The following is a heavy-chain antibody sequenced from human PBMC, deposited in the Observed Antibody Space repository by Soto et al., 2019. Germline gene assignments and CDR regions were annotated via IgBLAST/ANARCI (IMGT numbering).Heavy chain of an antibody. V-gene: IGHV4-59*01. J-gene: IGHJ5*01. CDR3: ARAHPPTLQLDS. CDR2: IFHSGNA. Sequence: SETLSLTCTVSGGSIRNVYWLWIRPAPGKGLEWIGFIFHSGNAKYTPSLKSRVSISVDTSKNQFSLSLDSVTAADAAVYFSARAHPPTLQLDSWGQGTMGTVSS. CDR1: GGSIRNVY.